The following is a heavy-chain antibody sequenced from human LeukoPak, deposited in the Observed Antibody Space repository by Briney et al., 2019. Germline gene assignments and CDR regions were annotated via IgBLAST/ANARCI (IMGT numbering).Heavy chain of an antibody. Sequence: ASVKLSCKASGYTFTVYYMHWVRQAPGQGIELMGWINPNSGGTNYAQKFQGRVTMTRDTSISTAYMELSRLRSDDTAVYYCAREARVTRSWFDPWGQGTLVTVSS. CDR1: GYTFTVYY. V-gene: IGHV1-2*02. D-gene: IGHD4-17*01. CDR3: AREARVTRSWFDP. CDR2: INPNSGGT. J-gene: IGHJ5*02.